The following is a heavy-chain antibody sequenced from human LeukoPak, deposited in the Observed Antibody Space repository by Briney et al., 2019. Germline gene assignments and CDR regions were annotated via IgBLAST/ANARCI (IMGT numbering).Heavy chain of an antibody. CDR2: INPNSGGT. D-gene: IGHD3/OR15-3a*01. V-gene: IGHV1-2*02. Sequence: WASVKVSCKASGYTFTGYYMHWVRQAPGHGLEWMGWINPNSGGTDYAQKFQGRVTMTRDTSISTAYMELSSLRSEDTAVYYCATAVISGSLDYWGQGTLVTVSS. CDR1: GYTFTGYY. J-gene: IGHJ4*02. CDR3: ATAVISGSLDY.